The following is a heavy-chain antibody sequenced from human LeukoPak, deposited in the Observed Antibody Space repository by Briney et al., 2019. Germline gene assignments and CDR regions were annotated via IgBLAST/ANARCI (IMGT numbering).Heavy chain of an antibody. D-gene: IGHD3-10*01. CDR3: ARRSGSDALDI. CDR1: GYSFTSYW. CDR2: IYPGDSYT. V-gene: IGHV5-51*01. Sequence: GESLKISCKGSGYSFTSYWIAWVRQMPGKGLEWMGIIYPGDSYTTHSPSFQSQVTISADKSISTAYLQWRSLKASDTAVYYCARRSGSDALDIWGQGTMVTVSS. J-gene: IGHJ3*02.